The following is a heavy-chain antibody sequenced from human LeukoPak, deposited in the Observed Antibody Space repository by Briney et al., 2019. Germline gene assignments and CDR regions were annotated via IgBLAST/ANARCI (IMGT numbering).Heavy chain of an antibody. J-gene: IGHJ4*02. CDR2: INHSGST. Sequence: PSETLSLTCAVSGGSFSGYYWSWIRQPPGKGLEWIGEINHSGSTKYNPSLKSPVTISVDTSKNQFSLKLSSVTAADTAVYYCARGLRYYDSSGYYGLFDYWGQGTLVTVSS. CDR3: ARGLRYYDSSGYYGLFDY. D-gene: IGHD3-22*01. V-gene: IGHV4-34*01. CDR1: GGSFSGYY.